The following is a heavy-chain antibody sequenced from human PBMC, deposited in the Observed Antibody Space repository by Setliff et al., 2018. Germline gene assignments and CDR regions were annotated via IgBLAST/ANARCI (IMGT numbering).Heavy chain of an antibody. CDR1: GGSISSSSYY. Sequence: ASETLSLTCTVSGGSISSSSYYWGWIRQPPGKGLEWIGEINHSGSANYNPSLKSRVTISLDTSKNQVFLRLTSVTAADTAVYYCARATGFGELFLWGQGTPVTVSS. CDR3: ARATGFGELFL. J-gene: IGHJ4*02. CDR2: INHSGSA. V-gene: IGHV4-39*07. D-gene: IGHD4-17*01.